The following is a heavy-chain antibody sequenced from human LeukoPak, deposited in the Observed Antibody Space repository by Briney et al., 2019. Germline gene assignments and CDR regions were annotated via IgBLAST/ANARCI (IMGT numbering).Heavy chain of an antibody. D-gene: IGHD3-22*01. V-gene: IGHV4-4*07. CDR2: IYTSGST. J-gene: IGHJ6*03. Sequence: PSETLSLTCTVSGGSISSYYWSWIRQPAGKGLEWIGRIYTSGSTNYNPSLKSRVTMSVGTSKNQFSLKLSSVTAADTAVYYCARDVEGYDSSGYCYVSYYYMDVWGKGTTVTISS. CDR3: ARDVEGYDSSGYCYVSYYYMDV. CDR1: GGSISSYY.